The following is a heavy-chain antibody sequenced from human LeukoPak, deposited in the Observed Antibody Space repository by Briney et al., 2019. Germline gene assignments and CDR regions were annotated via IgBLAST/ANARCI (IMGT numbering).Heavy chain of an antibody. Sequence: GESLKISCKGSGCSFTSYWIGWVRQMPGKGLEWMGIIYPGDSDTRYSPSFQGQVTISADKSISTAYLQWSSLKASDTAMYYCARLSLQQHWYFDLWGRGTLVTVSS. CDR1: GCSFTSYW. J-gene: IGHJ2*01. D-gene: IGHD6-13*01. CDR3: ARLSLQQHWYFDL. CDR2: IYPGDSDT. V-gene: IGHV5-51*01.